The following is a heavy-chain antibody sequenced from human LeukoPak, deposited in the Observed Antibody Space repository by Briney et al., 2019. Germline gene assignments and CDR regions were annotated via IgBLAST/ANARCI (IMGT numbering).Heavy chain of an antibody. Sequence: GGSLRLSYAASGFTFSSYAMSWVRQAPGKGLEWVSAISGSGGSTYYADSVKGRFTISRDNSKNTLYLQMNSLRAEDTAVYYCAKELIVVVPAAILNYYYYGMDVWGQGTTVTVSS. CDR1: GFTFSSYA. CDR2: ISGSGGST. CDR3: AKELIVVVPAAILNYYYYGMDV. D-gene: IGHD2-2*01. V-gene: IGHV3-23*01. J-gene: IGHJ6*02.